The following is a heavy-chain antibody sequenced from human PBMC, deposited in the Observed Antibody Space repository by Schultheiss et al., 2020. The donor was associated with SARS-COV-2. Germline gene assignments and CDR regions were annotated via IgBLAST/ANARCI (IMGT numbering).Heavy chain of an antibody. D-gene: IGHD6-13*01. J-gene: IGHJ3*02. CDR1: GYSFSSHW. CDR2: IDPSDSYT. Sequence: GESLKISCEGSGYSFSSHWIGWVRQMPGKGLEWMGRIDPSDSYTNYSPSFQGHVTISADKSISTAYLQWSSLKASDTAMYYCARRLSAAGSDSFNIWGQGTMVTVSS. V-gene: IGHV5-10-1*01. CDR3: ARRLSAAGSDSFNI.